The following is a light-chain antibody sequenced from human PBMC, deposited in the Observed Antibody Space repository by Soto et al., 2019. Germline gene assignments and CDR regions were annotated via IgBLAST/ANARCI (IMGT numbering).Light chain of an antibody. Sequence: QSALTQPASVSGSPGQSITISCTGTSSYVGSDNLVSWFQQHPGKAPKLMIYEVNKRPSGVSNRFSGSKSGNTASLTISGLQAEDEAYYYCSSARSYIHVVFGGGTKLTVL. J-gene: IGLJ2*01. CDR3: SSARSYIHVV. V-gene: IGLV2-23*02. CDR2: EVN. CDR1: SSYVGSDNL.